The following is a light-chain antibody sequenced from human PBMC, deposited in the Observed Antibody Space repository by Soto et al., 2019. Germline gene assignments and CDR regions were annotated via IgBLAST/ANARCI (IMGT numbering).Light chain of an antibody. V-gene: IGKV3-20*01. J-gene: IGKJ1*01. CDR3: QQYGSSPWT. CDR2: GAS. CDR1: QSVSSSY. Sequence: EIVLTQSPGTLSLSPGERATLSCRASQSVSSSYLAWYQQKPGQAPRLLIYGASSRATGIPDRFSGSGSGTDLTLTISRLEPEDFAEYYCQQYGSSPWTFGQGTKVEIK.